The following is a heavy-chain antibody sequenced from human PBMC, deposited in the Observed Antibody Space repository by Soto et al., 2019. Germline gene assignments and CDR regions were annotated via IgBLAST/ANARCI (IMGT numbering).Heavy chain of an antibody. CDR3: ARDQSVVPAEYYYYMDV. CDR1: GFTFSSYS. Sequence: GGSLRLSCAASGFTFSSYSMNWVRQAPGKGLEWVSSISSSSSYIYYADSVKGRFTISRDNAKNSLYLQMNSLRAEDTAVYYCARDQSVVPAEYYYYMDVWGKGTTVTVSS. CDR2: ISSSSSYI. V-gene: IGHV3-21*01. D-gene: IGHD2-2*01. J-gene: IGHJ6*03.